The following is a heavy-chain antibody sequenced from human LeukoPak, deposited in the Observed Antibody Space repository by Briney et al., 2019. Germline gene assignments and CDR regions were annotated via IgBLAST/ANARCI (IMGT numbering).Heavy chain of an antibody. CDR3: ARGVVDWNGVFDY. V-gene: IGHV1-2*02. CDR1: GYTFTGYC. D-gene: IGHD1-1*01. CDR2: INPNSGGT. Sequence: ASVKVSCKASGYTFTGYCMHWVRQAPGQGLEWMGWINPNSGGTNYAQKFQGRVTMTRDTSISTAYMELSGLRSDDTAVYYCARGVVDWNGVFDYWGQGTLVTVSS. J-gene: IGHJ4*02.